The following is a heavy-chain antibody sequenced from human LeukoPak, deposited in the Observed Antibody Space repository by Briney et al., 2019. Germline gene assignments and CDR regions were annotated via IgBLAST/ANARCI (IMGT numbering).Heavy chain of an antibody. Sequence: SETLSLTCTVSGGSISSYYWSWIRQPPGKGLEWIGYIYTSGSTNYNPSLKSRVTISVDTSKNQFSLKLSSVTAADTAVYYCARLVSFWSGYGYYYYYMDVWGKGTTVTVSS. V-gene: IGHV4-4*09. D-gene: IGHD3-3*01. CDR1: GGSISSYY. J-gene: IGHJ6*03. CDR2: IYTSGST. CDR3: ARLVSFWSGYGYYYYYMDV.